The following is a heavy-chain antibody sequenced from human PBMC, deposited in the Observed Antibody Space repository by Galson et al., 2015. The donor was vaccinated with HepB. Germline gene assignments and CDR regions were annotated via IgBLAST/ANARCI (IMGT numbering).Heavy chain of an antibody. CDR3: ARDVPILGGAFDI. J-gene: IGHJ3*02. Sequence: PLRLSCADSGFPYSTPNMVWSRQAAGKGLEWLSYIYSTSRAIYYADSVKGRFTVSRDNGQNSLSLQMNSLRVGDTAVDYCARDVPILGGAFDIWGQGTIVSVSA. V-gene: IGHV3-48*01. D-gene: IGHD2-21*01. CDR1: GFPYSTPN. CDR2: IYSTSRAI.